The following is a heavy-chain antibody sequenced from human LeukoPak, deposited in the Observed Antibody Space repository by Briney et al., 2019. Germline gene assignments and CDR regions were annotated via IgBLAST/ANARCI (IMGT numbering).Heavy chain of an antibody. J-gene: IGHJ6*03. CDR2: INHSGST. D-gene: IGHD4-23*01. Sequence: SETLSLTCAVYGGSFSGYYWSWIRQPPGKVLEWIGEINHSGSTNYNPSLKSRVTISVDTSKNQFSLKLSSVTAADTAVYYCARSVGYYYYMDVWGKGTTVTVSS. CDR3: ARSVGYYYYMDV. CDR1: GGSFSGYY. V-gene: IGHV4-34*01.